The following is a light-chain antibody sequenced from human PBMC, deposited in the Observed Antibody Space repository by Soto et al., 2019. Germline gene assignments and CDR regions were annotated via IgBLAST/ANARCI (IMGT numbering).Light chain of an antibody. CDR3: QQRSSPIT. CDR2: NTS. V-gene: IGKV3-11*01. CDR1: QCVSNY. Sequence: EIVLTQSPATLSLSTGERATFSCWASQCVSNYLALYQHIPCLAPRRLIYNTSTRATGIPTRFSGGGSGTDFTLTISSLEPEESAGYYCQQRSSPITFGQGTRREIK. J-gene: IGKJ5*01.